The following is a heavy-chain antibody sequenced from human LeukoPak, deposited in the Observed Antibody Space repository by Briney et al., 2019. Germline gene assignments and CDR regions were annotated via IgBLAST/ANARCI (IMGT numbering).Heavy chain of an antibody. J-gene: IGHJ4*02. CDR3: ARPGYYGDYAFDY. Sequence: PSETLSLTCTVSGDSISSSSYFWGWIRQPPGKGLEGVGSISYSRNTYYNPSLNSRVTISVDTSKNQFSLNLNSVTAADTAVYYCARPGYYGDYAFDYWGQGTLVTVSS. CDR1: GDSISSSSYF. CDR2: ISYSRNT. D-gene: IGHD4-17*01. V-gene: IGHV4-39*01.